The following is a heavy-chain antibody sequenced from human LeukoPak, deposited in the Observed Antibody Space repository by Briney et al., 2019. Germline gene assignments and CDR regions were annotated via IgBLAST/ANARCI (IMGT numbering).Heavy chain of an antibody. CDR3: ARAVGNYYDSSGYAFDI. V-gene: IGHV4-39*07. Sequence: SETLSHTCTVSNGSISISSYYWGWIRQPPGKGLEWIGSIYYSASTYYNPSLKSRVTISVDKSKNQFSLKLSSVTAADTAVYYCARAVGNYYDSSGYAFDIWGQGTMVTVSS. J-gene: IGHJ3*02. CDR1: NGSISISSYY. D-gene: IGHD3-22*01. CDR2: IYYSAST.